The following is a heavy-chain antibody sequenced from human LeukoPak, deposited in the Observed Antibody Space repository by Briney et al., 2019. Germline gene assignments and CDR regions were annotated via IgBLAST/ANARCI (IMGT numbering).Heavy chain of an antibody. V-gene: IGHV3-48*01. D-gene: IGHD2-15*01. J-gene: IGHJ4*02. Sequence: GGSLRLSCAASGFTFSSYSMNWVRQAPGKGLEWDSYISSSSSTIYYADSVKGRFTISRDNAKNSLYLQMNSLRAEDTAVYYCARDQDAVVVAATIGWFDYWGQGTLVTVSS. CDR1: GFTFSSYS. CDR2: ISSSSSTI. CDR3: ARDQDAVVVAATIGWFDY.